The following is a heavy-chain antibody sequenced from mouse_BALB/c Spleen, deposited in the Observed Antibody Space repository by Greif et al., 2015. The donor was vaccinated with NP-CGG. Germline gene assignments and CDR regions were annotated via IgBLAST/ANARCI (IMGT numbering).Heavy chain of an antibody. CDR1: GFNIKDCY. V-gene: IGHV14-1*02. J-gene: IGHJ4*01. Sequence: EVQLQQSGAELVRPGALVKLSCKASGFNIKDCYMHWVKQRPEQGLEWIGWIDPENGNTIYDPKFQGKASITADTSSNTAYLQLSSLTSEDTAVYYCARRGNYVYYYAMDYWGQGTSVTVSS. D-gene: IGHD2-1*01. CDR3: ARRGNYVYYYAMDY. CDR2: IDPENGNT.